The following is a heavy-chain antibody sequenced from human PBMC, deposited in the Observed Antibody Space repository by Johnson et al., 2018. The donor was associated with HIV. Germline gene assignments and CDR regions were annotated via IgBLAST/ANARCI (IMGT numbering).Heavy chain of an antibody. CDR1: GFTVSSNY. D-gene: IGHD4-23*01. Sequence: VQLVESGGGLIQPGRSLSLSCAASGFTVSSNYMSWVRQAPGKGLAWVSVIYSGGSTYYADPAKGRFTISRDNSKHTLYLQMHGLRAEDTAVYYCARGGAGGNSEGAFDIWGQGTMVTVSS. CDR3: ARGGAGGNSEGAFDI. V-gene: IGHV3-53*01. CDR2: IYSGGST. J-gene: IGHJ3*02.